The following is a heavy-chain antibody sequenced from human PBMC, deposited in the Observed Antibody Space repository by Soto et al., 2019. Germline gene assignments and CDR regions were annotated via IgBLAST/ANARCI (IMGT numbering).Heavy chain of an antibody. CDR2: IDPSDSYT. CDR1: GYSFTGYW. D-gene: IGHD3-22*01. CDR3: ARQTYYYDSSANYQYYFDS. J-gene: IGHJ4*02. V-gene: IGHV5-10-1*03. Sequence: EVQLEQSGAEVKKPGESLKISCKGSGYSFTGYWISWVRQMPGKGLEWMGRIDPSDSYTNYSPSFQGHVTISASKSISTAYLQWSSLKASDTAMYYCARQTYYYDSSANYQYYFDSWGQGTLVTVSS.